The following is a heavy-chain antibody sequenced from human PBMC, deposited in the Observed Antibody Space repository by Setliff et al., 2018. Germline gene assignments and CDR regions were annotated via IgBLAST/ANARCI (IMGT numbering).Heavy chain of an antibody. D-gene: IGHD5-12*01. CDR1: GGTFSSFP. CDR2: ISANNGHT. Sequence: GASVKVSCKASGGTFSSFPISWVRLAPGQGLECMGGISANNGHTKYVQKFQGRVTMTTDTSTATAYMELRGLRSDDTAVYYCARDPRGYSGFDRFRGAFNIGGQGTMVTVSS. V-gene: IGHV1-18*01. CDR3: ARDPRGYSGFDRFRGAFNI. J-gene: IGHJ3*02.